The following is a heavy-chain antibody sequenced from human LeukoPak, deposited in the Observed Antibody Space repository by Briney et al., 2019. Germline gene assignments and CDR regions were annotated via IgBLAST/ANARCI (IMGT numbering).Heavy chain of an antibody. Sequence: GGSLRLSCAASGFTFSSYSMNWVRQAPGKGLEWVSAISGGGGTTYYADSVKGRFTISRDNSKNTLFLQMNSLRAEDTAVYYCAKDREGLSSGYDLEYFDYWGQGTLVTVSS. J-gene: IGHJ4*02. CDR3: AKDREGLSSGYDLEYFDY. CDR2: ISGGGGTT. D-gene: IGHD5-12*01. V-gene: IGHV3-23*01. CDR1: GFTFSSYS.